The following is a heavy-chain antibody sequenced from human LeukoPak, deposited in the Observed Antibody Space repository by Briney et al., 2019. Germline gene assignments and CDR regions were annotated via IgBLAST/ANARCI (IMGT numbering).Heavy chain of an antibody. CDR2: ISGSGGNT. V-gene: IGHV3-23*01. CDR1: GFTFSSYA. J-gene: IGHJ6*02. Sequence: GGSLSLSCAASGFTFSSYAMSWVRQAPGKGLEWVSAISGSGGNTYYADSVKGRFTISRDSSKISLDLQMNSLTAEDTGVCYCAKDSSPPDYYDSSGTPSAMDVWGQGTTVTVSS. CDR3: AKDSSPPDYYDSSGTPSAMDV. D-gene: IGHD3-22*01.